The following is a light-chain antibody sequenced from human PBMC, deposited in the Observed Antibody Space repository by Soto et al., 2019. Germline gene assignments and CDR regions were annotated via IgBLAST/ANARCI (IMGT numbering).Light chain of an antibody. J-gene: IGLJ3*02. Sequence: QSVLTQPRSVSGSPGQSVTISCTGTSSDVGGHNYVSWYQQYPGKAPKLMIYDVVKRPSGVPDRFSGSKSGNTASLTISGLQAEDEADYYCYSYAGSYTWVFGGGTQLTVL. CDR1: SSDVGGHNY. V-gene: IGLV2-11*01. CDR2: DVV. CDR3: YSYAGSYTWV.